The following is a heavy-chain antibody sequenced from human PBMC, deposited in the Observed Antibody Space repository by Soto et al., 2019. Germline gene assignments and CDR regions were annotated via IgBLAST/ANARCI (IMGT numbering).Heavy chain of an antibody. J-gene: IGHJ6*03. D-gene: IGHD7-27*01. Sequence: PSETLSLTCAVYGGSFSGYYWSWIRQPPGKGLEWIGYIYYSGSTNYNPSLKSRVTISVDTSKNQFSLKLSSVTAADTAVYYCARLPLGDYMDVWGKGTTVTVSS. V-gene: IGHV4-59*01. CDR1: GGSFSGYY. CDR3: ARLPLGDYMDV. CDR2: IYYSGST.